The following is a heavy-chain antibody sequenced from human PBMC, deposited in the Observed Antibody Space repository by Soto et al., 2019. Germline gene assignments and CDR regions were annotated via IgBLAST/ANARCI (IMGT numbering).Heavy chain of an antibody. Sequence: QVHLVESGGGVVQPGRSLRLSCAASGFTFRNYGMHWVRQAPGKVLEWVAVIWYDGSNTYYADSVKGRFTISRDNYKNTLHLQMNSLRAEDTAVYYCTRDVSSRYFDLWGRGSLVTVSS. V-gene: IGHV3-33*01. CDR1: GFTFRNYG. J-gene: IGHJ2*01. CDR3: TRDVSSRYFDL. CDR2: IWYDGSNT.